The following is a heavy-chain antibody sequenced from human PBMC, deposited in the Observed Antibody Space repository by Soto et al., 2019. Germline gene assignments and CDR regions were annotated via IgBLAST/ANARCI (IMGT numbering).Heavy chain of an antibody. Sequence: GGSLRLSCAASGFTFSSYGMHWVRQAPGKGLEWVAVIWYDGSNKYYADSVKGRFTISRDNSKNTLYLQMNSLRAEDTAVYYCARPSNPLLPTYYFDYWGQGTLVTVSS. CDR3: ARPSNPLLPTYYFDY. D-gene: IGHD2-2*01. J-gene: IGHJ4*02. CDR2: IWYDGSNK. CDR1: GFTFSSYG. V-gene: IGHV3-33*01.